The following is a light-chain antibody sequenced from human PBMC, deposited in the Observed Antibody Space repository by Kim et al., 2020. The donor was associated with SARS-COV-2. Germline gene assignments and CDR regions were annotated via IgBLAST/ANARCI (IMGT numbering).Light chain of an antibody. CDR3: QQYETYLT. J-gene: IGKJ1*01. Sequence: GDRVTITCRASQSVGIYLAWYQQKPGKAPNLLIYKASTLESGVPPRFSGSGSGTEFTLTISSLQPDDFATYYCQQYETYLTFGQGTKVDIK. CDR2: KAS. V-gene: IGKV1-5*03. CDR1: QSVGIY.